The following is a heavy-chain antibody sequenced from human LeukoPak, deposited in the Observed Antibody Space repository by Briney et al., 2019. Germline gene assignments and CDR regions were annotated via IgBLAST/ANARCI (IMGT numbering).Heavy chain of an antibody. CDR3: AELGVTKIGGV. CDR2: FSCMISII. Sequence: PGGSLRLSCAPSGFTSSSFETNWVRHAPGEGREWGSYFSCMISIIYYADSATGRFTIYRDNAKNSLYLPMHSLRAEATAVYYCAELGVTKIGGVWGKGTTVTISS. V-gene: IGHV3-48*03. J-gene: IGHJ6*04. CDR1: GFTSSSFE. D-gene: IGHD3-10*02.